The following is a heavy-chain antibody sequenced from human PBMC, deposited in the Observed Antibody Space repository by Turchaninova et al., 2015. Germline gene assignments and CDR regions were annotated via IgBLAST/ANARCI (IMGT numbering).Heavy chain of an antibody. V-gene: IGHV3-33*01. Sequence: SLAPAGCTFSSYGMHGVSQVPGKGVEWVAVIWYDGSNKYYADSVKGRFTISRDNSKNTLYLQMNSLRAEDTAVYYCARDQRGLYYYGMDVWGQGTTVTVSS. J-gene: IGHJ6*02. CDR2: IWYDGSNK. CDR1: GCTFSSYG. D-gene: IGHD3-10*01. CDR3: ARDQRGLYYYGMDV.